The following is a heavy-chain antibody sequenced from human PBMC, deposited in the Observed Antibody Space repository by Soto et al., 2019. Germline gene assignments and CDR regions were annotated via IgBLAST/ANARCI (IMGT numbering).Heavy chain of an antibody. Sequence: QVQLVQSGAEVKKPGSSVKVSCKASGGTFSSYAISWVRQAPGQGLEWMGGIIPIFGTANYAQKFQGRVTITADESTSTGYMELGSLRSEDTAVYYCARDRAPYYYDSSGYYYKGWFDPWGQGTLVTVSS. CDR3: ARDRAPYYYDSSGYYYKGWFDP. V-gene: IGHV1-69*01. CDR1: GGTFSSYA. D-gene: IGHD3-22*01. CDR2: IIPIFGTA. J-gene: IGHJ5*02.